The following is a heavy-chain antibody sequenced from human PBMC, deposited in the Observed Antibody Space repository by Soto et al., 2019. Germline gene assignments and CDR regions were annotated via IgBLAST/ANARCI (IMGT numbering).Heavy chain of an antibody. CDR2: IYTSGST. D-gene: IGHD3-22*01. CDR1: EGCSSSYY. J-gene: IGHJ5*02. CDR3: SFYFYDSHRDMRSFP. V-gene: IGHV4-4*07. Sequence: PWRNPYITCTVYEGCSSSYYWRWIGQPAGKGLEWIGRIYTSGSTNYNPSLKRRVTMSVDTSKNQFSLKLSSVTAADTAVYYFSFYFYDSHRDMRSFPWR.